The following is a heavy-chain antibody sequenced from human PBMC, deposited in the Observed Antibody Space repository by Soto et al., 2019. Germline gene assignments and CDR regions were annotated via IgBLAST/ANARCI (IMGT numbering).Heavy chain of an antibody. D-gene: IGHD3-16*01. CDR1: GYTFSDFD. J-gene: IGHJ6*02. V-gene: IGHV1-8*01. CDR3: ARGNPFNYAGFDV. CDR2: MNAKSGDT. Sequence: ASVKVSGKASGYTFSDFDINCLRQAAGQGPEWMGWMNAKSGDTFSAQRLQGKFNMTWDTSLSTAYMEVGSLTSDDAAIYYCARGNPFNYAGFDVWGQGTTVTVSS.